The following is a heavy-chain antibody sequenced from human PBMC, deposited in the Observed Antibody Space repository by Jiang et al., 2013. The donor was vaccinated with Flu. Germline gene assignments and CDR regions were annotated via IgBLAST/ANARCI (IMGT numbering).Heavy chain of an antibody. V-gene: IGHV4-30-2*01. Sequence: TCAVSGGSISSGGFSWSWIRQAPGKGLEWIGFIYPSGGSYYNPSLKSRVTISADRSKNQLSLKLTSVTAADTAVYYCARRNPYTSYGMDIWGQGTTVIVSS. CDR1: GGSISSGGFS. CDR3: ARRNPYTSYGMDI. CDR2: IYPSGGS. D-gene: IGHD1-14*01. J-gene: IGHJ6*02.